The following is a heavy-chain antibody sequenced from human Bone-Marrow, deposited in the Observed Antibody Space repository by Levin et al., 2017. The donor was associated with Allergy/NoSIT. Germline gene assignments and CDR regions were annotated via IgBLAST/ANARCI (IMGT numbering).Heavy chain of an antibody. CDR3: AREPYYYGSGSYETYFDY. D-gene: IGHD3-10*01. Sequence: SVKVSCKASGGTFSSYTISWVRQAPGQGLEWMGRIIPILGIANYAQKFQGRVTITADKSTSTAYMELSSLRSEDTAVYYCAREPYYYGSGSYETYFDYWGQGTLVTVSS. CDR1: GGTFSSYT. CDR2: IIPILGIA. J-gene: IGHJ4*02. V-gene: IGHV1-69*02.